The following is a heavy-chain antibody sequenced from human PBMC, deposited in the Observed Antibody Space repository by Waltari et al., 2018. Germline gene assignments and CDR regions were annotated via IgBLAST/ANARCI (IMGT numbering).Heavy chain of an antibody. CDR1: GFTFKDFD. J-gene: IGHJ6*01. D-gene: IGHD1-1*01. CDR3: VKVMGDLGTKYGLDV. Sequence: EEQLSESGGGLVQPGGSLRLSCAASGFTFKDFDMTWVRQAPGKGLEWVSNINSYGSDTQYADFVRGWFTMSRDNSRGTVSLQMNGLRAADTAVYYCVKVMGDLGTKYGLDVWGRGTTVTVSS. V-gene: IGHV3-23*05. CDR2: INSYGSDT.